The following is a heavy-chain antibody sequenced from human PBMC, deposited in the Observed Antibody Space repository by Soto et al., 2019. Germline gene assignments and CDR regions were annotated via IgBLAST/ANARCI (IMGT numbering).Heavy chain of an antibody. D-gene: IGHD6-6*01. Sequence: EVQLVESGGGLVQPGGSLRLSCAASGFTFSDHYLDWVRQAPGKGLEWVGRTRNKANSYTTEYAASVKGRFTCSRDDSKNSLYLQRNSLKTEYTAVYYCATEWSSSPWCYYFYYMDVWGKGTTVTLS. CDR1: GFTFSDHY. J-gene: IGHJ6*03. V-gene: IGHV3-72*01. CDR2: TRNKANSYTT. CDR3: ATEWSSSPWCYYFYYMDV.